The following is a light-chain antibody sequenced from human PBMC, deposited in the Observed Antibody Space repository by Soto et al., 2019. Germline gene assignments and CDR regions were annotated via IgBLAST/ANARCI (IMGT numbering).Light chain of an antibody. V-gene: IGKV1-12*01. CDR1: RGISSW. CDR3: QQASSFPPT. Sequence: DIPMTQSPSSVSASVGDRVTITCRASRGISSWLAWYQQKPGKAPKLLIYAASTLQGGVPSRFSGSGSGTDFTLTISSLQPEDFATYYCQQASSFPPTFGGGTKVEIK. J-gene: IGKJ4*01. CDR2: AAS.